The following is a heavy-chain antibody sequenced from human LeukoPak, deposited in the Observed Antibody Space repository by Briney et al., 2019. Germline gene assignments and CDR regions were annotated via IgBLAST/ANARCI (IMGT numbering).Heavy chain of an antibody. CDR3: TRAGVPAAIFHWFDP. CDR1: GFTFSDYY. Sequence: GGSLRLSCAASGFTFSDYYMSWIRQAPGKGLEWVSYISGSGNTIYYADSLKGRFTVSRDNAKNSLNLQMNSLRPDDTAVYYCTRAGVPAAIFHWFDPWGQGTLVTVSS. D-gene: IGHD2-2*01. CDR2: ISGSGNTI. V-gene: IGHV3-11*01. J-gene: IGHJ5*02.